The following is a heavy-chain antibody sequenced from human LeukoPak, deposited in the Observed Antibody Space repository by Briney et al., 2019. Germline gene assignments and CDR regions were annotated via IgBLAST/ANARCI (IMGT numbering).Heavy chain of an antibody. Sequence: GGSLRLSCAASGLTFSSYSMSWVRQAPGKGLEWVSSISGSGGRIDYAYSKKGRFTISRDNSKHTLSLQMNSLTAEATAVYYCAKNPRLEGWIYFDSWGQGILVTVSS. D-gene: IGHD1-1*01. CDR2: ISGSGGRI. CDR3: AKNPRLEGWIYFDS. CDR1: GLTFSSYS. J-gene: IGHJ4*02. V-gene: IGHV3-23*01.